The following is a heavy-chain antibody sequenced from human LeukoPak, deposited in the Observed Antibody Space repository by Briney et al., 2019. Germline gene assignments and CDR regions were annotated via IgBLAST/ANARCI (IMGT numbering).Heavy chain of an antibody. V-gene: IGHV1-2*02. J-gene: IGHJ4*02. D-gene: IGHD1-26*01. CDR3: ARSDSEGATNGYF. Sequence: GSVKVSCKASGYTFTGYYLHWVRQAPGQGLEWMGRINPNSGATNYAQKFQGRVTMTRDTSITTAYMELSRLRSDDTAIYYCARSDSEGATNGYFWGQGTLVTVSS. CDR1: GYTFTGYY. CDR2: INPNSGAT.